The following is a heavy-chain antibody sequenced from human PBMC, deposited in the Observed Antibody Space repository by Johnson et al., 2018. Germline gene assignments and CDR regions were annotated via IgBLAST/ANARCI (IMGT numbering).Heavy chain of an antibody. CDR3: AKVSVSTTIYQYYAMDV. Sequence: QVQLVESGGGVVQPGRSLRLSCAASGFTFSTYGMHWVRQAPGKGLEWVALISYDGGSIYYGDSAKGRFTISRDNSKNTLDLQMNSPRPEDTAVYYCAKVSVSTTIYQYYAMDVWGQGTTVTVSS. V-gene: IGHV3-30*18. J-gene: IGHJ6*02. CDR2: ISYDGGSI. D-gene: IGHD5/OR15-5a*01. CDR1: GFTFSTYG.